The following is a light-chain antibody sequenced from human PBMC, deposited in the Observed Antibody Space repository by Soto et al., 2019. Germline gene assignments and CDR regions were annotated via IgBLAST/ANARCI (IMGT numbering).Light chain of an antibody. CDR2: AAS. CDR1: QDIRSS. J-gene: IGKJ4*01. Sequence: DIQLTQSPSFLSASVGDRVTITCRASQDIRSSLAWYQQKPGKAPNLLIYAASTLQSGVPSRFSGSGSGTEFTLTIRSLQPEDFATYYCQHFKSYPLTFGGGTKVEIK. CDR3: QHFKSYPLT. V-gene: IGKV1-9*01.